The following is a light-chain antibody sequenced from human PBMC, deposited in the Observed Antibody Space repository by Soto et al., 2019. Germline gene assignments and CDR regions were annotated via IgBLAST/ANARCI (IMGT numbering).Light chain of an antibody. V-gene: IGKV1-39*01. CDR1: QSISSY. CDR3: QHSYSTPWT. J-gene: IGKJ1*01. Sequence: DIQMTQSPSSLSASVGDRVTITLRASQSISSYLNWYQQKPGKAPKLLIYAASSLQSGVPSRFSGSGSGTDFTLTISSLQPEDFATYYCQHSYSTPWTFGQGTKVESK. CDR2: AAS.